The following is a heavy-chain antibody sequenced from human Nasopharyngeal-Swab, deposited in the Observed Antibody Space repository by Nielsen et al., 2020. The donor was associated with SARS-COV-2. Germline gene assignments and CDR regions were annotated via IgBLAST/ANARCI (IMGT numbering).Heavy chain of an antibody. Sequence: ASVKVSCKASGYTFTDYYLHWVRQAPGQGLERMGWINPNSGDTKYAQNFQGRVTITRDTSISTAYMDLSRLRSDDTAMYYCARDGDYSGWELTDYWGQGTLVTVSS. CDR1: GYTFTDYY. D-gene: IGHD1-26*01. CDR3: ARDGDYSGWELTDY. CDR2: INPNSGDT. V-gene: IGHV1-2*02. J-gene: IGHJ4*02.